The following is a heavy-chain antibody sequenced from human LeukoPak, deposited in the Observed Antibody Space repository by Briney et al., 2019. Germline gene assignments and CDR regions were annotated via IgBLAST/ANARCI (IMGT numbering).Heavy chain of an antibody. CDR1: GYTFTSYG. V-gene: IGHV1-18*01. Sequence: ASVKVSGKASGYTFTSYGISWVRQAPGQGLEWMGWISAYNGNANYAQKLQGRVTMTTDTSTSTAYMELRSLRSDDTAVYYCARDRPLYYYDSSGYFYYYYGMDVWGQGTTVTVSS. D-gene: IGHD3-22*01. J-gene: IGHJ6*02. CDR2: ISAYNGNA. CDR3: ARDRPLYYYDSSGYFYYYYGMDV.